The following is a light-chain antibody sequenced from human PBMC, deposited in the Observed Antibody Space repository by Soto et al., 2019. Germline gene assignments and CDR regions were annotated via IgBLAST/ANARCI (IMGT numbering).Light chain of an antibody. CDR1: RSDIGAYNS. V-gene: IGLV2-14*01. CDR2: EAT. J-gene: IGLJ2*01. Sequence: QSVLTQPASVSGSPGQSITISCAGTRSDIGAYNSVSWYQHLPGRSPTLIIYEATNRPSGVSERFSGSKAGDTASLTISGLQADDESEYFCISYRTDDNFVFGGGTKLTVL. CDR3: ISYRTDDNFV.